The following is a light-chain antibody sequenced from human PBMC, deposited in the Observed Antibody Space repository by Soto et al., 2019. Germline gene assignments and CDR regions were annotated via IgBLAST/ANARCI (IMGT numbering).Light chain of an antibody. CDR1: NSDVGSYNY. CDR3: SSYAGTNTRYL. Sequence: QSVLTQPPSASGSPGQSVTISCTVANSDVGSYNYVSWYQQHPGKAPKLMIYEVTKRPSGVPDRFSGSKSGNTASLTVSGLQAEDEADYDCSSYAGTNTRYLFGSGTKVTVL. CDR2: EVT. V-gene: IGLV2-8*01. J-gene: IGLJ1*01.